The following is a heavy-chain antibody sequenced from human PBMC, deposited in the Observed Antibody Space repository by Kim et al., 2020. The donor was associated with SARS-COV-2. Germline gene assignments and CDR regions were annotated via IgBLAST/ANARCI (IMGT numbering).Heavy chain of an antibody. CDR2: IIPILGIA. Sequence: SVKVSCKASGGTFSSYAISWVRQAPGQGLEWMGRIIPILGIANYAQKFQGRVTITADKSTSTAYMELSSLRSEDTAVYYCARVPSCRSHSCTYYYGMDVWGQGTTVTVSS. CDR3: ARVPSCRSHSCTYYYGMDV. D-gene: IGHD2-2*01. J-gene: IGHJ6*02. V-gene: IGHV1-69*04. CDR1: GGTFSSYA.